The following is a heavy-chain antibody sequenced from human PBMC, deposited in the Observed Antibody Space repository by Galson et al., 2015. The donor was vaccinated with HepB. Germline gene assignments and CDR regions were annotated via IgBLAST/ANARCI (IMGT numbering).Heavy chain of an antibody. J-gene: IGHJ4*02. CDR2: ISGSGGTT. Sequence: SLRLSCAGFGFTFDIYAMSWVRQAPGKGLEWVSAISGSGGTTYYADSVKGRFTISRDNSKNTLYLQMNSLRAEETAIYYCAKDQGAVVRTAGAYWGQGTLVTVSS. CDR1: GFTFDIYA. D-gene: IGHD2-2*01. CDR3: AKDQGAVVRTAGAY. V-gene: IGHV3-23*01.